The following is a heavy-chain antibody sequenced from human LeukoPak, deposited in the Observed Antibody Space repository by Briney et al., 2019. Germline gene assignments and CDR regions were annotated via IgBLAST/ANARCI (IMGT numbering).Heavy chain of an antibody. J-gene: IGHJ4*02. CDR2: IYSGGST. CDR1: GFTVSSNY. D-gene: IGHD1-26*01. CDR3: ARDLGATGNDY. V-gene: IGHV3-53*01. Sequence: GGSLSLSCAASGFTVSSNYMSWVRQAPGKGLEWVSVIYSGGSTYYADSVKGRFTISRDNSKNTLYLQMNSLRAEDTAVYYCARDLGATGNDYWGQGTLVTVSS.